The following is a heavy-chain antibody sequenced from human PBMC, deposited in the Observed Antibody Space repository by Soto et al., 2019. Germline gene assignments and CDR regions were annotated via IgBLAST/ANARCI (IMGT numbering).Heavy chain of an antibody. D-gene: IGHD3-3*01. CDR3: AIGVYVAAISCCFDP. Sequence: ASVKVSCKVSGYTLTELSMHWVRQAPGKGLEWMGRFNPEGGKTIYAQKFQGRVTMTKDTSTNTAYMELSSLRSEDTAVYYCAIGVYVAAISCCFDPWGQGTLVTVSS. J-gene: IGHJ5*02. CDR1: GYTLTELS. CDR2: FNPEGGKT. V-gene: IGHV1-24*01.